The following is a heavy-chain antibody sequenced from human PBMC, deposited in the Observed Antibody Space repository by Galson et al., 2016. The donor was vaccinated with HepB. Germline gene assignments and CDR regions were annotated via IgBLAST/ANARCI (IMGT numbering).Heavy chain of an antibody. D-gene: IGHD3-3*01. CDR2: IFPGDSDT. Sequence: QSGAEVKKPGESLKISCKGSGYSFTNYWIGWVRQMPGKGLEWMGIIFPGDSDTRYSPSFEGQVTISADESITTAYLHWSSLKASDTAIYFCARRARGVGSIFGERGDDYWGQGTLVTVSS. CDR3: ARRARGVGSIFGERGDDY. J-gene: IGHJ4*02. V-gene: IGHV5-51*01. CDR1: GYSFTNYW.